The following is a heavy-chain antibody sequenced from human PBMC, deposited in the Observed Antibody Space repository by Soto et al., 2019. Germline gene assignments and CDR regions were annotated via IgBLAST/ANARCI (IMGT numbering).Heavy chain of an antibody. CDR1: GCTFANFA. CDR3: TRDASGYQSNWFEP. D-gene: IGHD5-12*01. CDR2: IIPIFGTG. V-gene: IGHV1-69*13. J-gene: IGHJ5*02. Sequence: ASVMCSFNDFGCTFANFAINWVRQAPGQGLDCIGGIIPIFGTGHYAQKFQGRVTITADESTSTTYMELSSLRSEDTGIDYCTRDASGYQSNWFEPWGQGTLVTVSS.